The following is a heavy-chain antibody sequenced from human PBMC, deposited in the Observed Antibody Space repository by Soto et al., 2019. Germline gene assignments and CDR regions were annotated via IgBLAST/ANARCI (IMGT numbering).Heavy chain of an antibody. CDR1: GFTFSSYE. CDR3: ASGAGQNYDCWSGYYRRTHNWFDP. J-gene: IGHJ5*02. D-gene: IGHD3-3*01. CDR2: ISSSGSTI. V-gene: IGHV3-48*03. Sequence: GSLRLSCAASGFTFSSYEMNWVRQAPGKGLEWVSYISSSGSTIYCADSVKGRFTISRDNAKNSLYLQMNSLRAEDTAVYYCASGAGQNYDCWSGYYRRTHNWFDPWGQGTLVTVSS.